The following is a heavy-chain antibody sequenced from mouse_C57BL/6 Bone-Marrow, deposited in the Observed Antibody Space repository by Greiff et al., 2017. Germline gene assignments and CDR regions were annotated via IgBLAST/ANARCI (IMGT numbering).Heavy chain of an antibody. CDR2: IDPETGGT. CDR3: TKGCRLYY. CDR1: GYTFTDYE. V-gene: IGHV1-15*01. Sequence: VQLQQSGAELVRPGASVTLSCKASGYTFTDYEMHWVKQPPVHGLEWIGAIDPETGGTAYNQKFKGKAILTVDKSSSTAYMELRSLTSEDSAVYYCTKGCRLYYWGQGTTLTVSS. J-gene: IGHJ2*01.